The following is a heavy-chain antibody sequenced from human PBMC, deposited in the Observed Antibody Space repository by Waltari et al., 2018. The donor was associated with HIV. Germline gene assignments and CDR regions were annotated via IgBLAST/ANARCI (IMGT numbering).Heavy chain of an antibody. V-gene: IGHV3-53*01. Sequence: DAQLVECGGGLIQPGGSMISSSPASGLAVRSVSVASLRQAPGKGLEWVSVIHSSGGTNYADSVKGRFTISRDNSKNTLYLQMNSLGAEDTAVYYCARDTTVVGTRYFDYWGRGTLVTVSS. CDR2: IHSSGGT. CDR1: GLAVRSVS. J-gene: IGHJ4*02. CDR3: ARDTTVVGTRYFDY. D-gene: IGHD6-13*01.